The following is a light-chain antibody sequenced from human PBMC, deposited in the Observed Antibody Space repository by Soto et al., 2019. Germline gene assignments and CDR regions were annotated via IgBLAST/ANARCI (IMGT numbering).Light chain of an antibody. CDR2: EVS. CDR1: SSDVGGYNY. J-gene: IGLJ2*01. CDR3: SSYAGSNNLV. Sequence: QSALTQPPSASGSPGQSVTLSCTGTSSDVGGYNYVSWYQQHPGKAPKLMIYEVSKRPSGVPDRFSGSKSGNTASLTVSGIQAEDEADYYCSSYAGSNNLVFGGGTKLTVL. V-gene: IGLV2-8*01.